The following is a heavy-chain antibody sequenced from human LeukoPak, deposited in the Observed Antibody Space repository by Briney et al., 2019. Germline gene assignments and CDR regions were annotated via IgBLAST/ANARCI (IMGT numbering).Heavy chain of an antibody. D-gene: IGHD6-13*01. J-gene: IGHJ5*02. CDR1: GFTFSSYA. CDR2: ISGSGGST. CDR3: TKDSVAAAGTAWFDP. V-gene: IGHV3-23*01. Sequence: GGSLRLSCAASGFTFSSYAMSWVRQAPGKGLEWVSAISGSGGSTYYADSVKGRFTISRDNSKNTLYLQMNSLRPEDTALYYCTKDSVAAAGTAWFDPWGQGTLVIVSS.